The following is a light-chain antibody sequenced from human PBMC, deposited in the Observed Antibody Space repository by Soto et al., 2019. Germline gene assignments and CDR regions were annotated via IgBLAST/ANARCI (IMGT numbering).Light chain of an antibody. Sequence: EIVLTQYPGTVSLSPGERATLSCRASQSVGSTYLAWYQQKPGQAPKLLMYGVSSRATGIPDRFSGSVSGTDFTLTISRLEPEDFAVYFCQQYGTSPLTFGPGTKVDI. CDR2: GVS. V-gene: IGKV3-20*01. CDR3: QQYGTSPLT. CDR1: QSVGSTY. J-gene: IGKJ3*01.